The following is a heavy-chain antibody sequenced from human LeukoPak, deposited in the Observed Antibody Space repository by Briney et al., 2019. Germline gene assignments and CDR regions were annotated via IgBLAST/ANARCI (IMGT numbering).Heavy chain of an antibody. Sequence: GGSLRLSCAASGFTFSSYEMNWVRQAPGKGLEWVSYISSSGSTIYYADSVKGRFTISRDNAKNSLYLQMNSLRAEDTAAYYCARDFVDYDILTGYYNGFDYWGQGTLVTVSS. D-gene: IGHD3-9*01. CDR3: ARDFVDYDILTGYYNGFDY. J-gene: IGHJ4*02. CDR2: ISSSGSTI. V-gene: IGHV3-48*03. CDR1: GFTFSSYE.